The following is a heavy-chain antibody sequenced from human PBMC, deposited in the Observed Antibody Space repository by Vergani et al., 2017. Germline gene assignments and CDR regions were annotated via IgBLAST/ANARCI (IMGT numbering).Heavy chain of an antibody. Sequence: EVQLEESGGGLVLPGRSLRLSCVASGFTSAGYAMHWVRQAPGKGLEWVSGISWNSNSIGYADSVKGRFTISRDNAKNSLYLQMNSLRAEDTAVYYCARHGGSGWSLDYWGQGTLVTVSS. CDR3: ARHGGSGWSLDY. D-gene: IGHD6-19*01. J-gene: IGHJ4*02. CDR2: ISWNSNSI. CDR1: GFTSAGYA. V-gene: IGHV3-9*02.